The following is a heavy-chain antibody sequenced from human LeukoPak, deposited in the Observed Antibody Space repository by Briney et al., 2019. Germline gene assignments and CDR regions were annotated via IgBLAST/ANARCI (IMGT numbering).Heavy chain of an antibody. CDR2: INHSGST. Sequence: SETLSLTCAVYGGSFSGYYWSWIRQPPGKGLEWIGKINHSGSTNYNPSLKSRVTISVDTSKNQFSLKLSSVTAADTAVYYCARPIVVVVADSEADYWGQGTLVTVSS. J-gene: IGHJ4*02. D-gene: IGHD2-15*01. CDR1: GGSFSGYY. V-gene: IGHV4-34*01. CDR3: ARPIVVVVADSEADY.